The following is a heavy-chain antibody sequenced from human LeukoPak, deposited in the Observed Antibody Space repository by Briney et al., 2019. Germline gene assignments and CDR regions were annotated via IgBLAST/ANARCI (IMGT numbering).Heavy chain of an antibody. D-gene: IGHD6-13*01. Sequence: GGSLRLSCAASGFTFSSYAMSWVRQAPGKGLEWVSAISGSGGSTYYADSVKGRFTISRDNSKNTLYLQMNSLRAEDTAVYYCATDLASSWGPLRYWGQGTLVTVSS. CDR3: ATDLASSWGPLRY. V-gene: IGHV3-23*01. CDR2: ISGSGGST. J-gene: IGHJ4*02. CDR1: GFTFSSYA.